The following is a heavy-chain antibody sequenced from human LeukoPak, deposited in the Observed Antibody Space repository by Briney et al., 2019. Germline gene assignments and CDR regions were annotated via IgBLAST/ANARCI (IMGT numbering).Heavy chain of an antibody. CDR2: FDPEDGET. CDR1: GYTLTELS. CDR3: ATDVWAVTTSDY. Sequence: ASVKVSCKVSGYTLTELSMHWVRQAPGKGLEWMGGFDPEDGETIYAQKFQGRVTMTEDTSTDTAYMELGSLRSEDTAVYYCATDVWAVTTSDYWGQGTLVTVSS. D-gene: IGHD4-17*01. J-gene: IGHJ4*02. V-gene: IGHV1-24*01.